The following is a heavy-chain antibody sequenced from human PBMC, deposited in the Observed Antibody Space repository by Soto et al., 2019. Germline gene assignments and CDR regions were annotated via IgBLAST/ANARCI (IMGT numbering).Heavy chain of an antibody. CDR1: GGSVSSGSYY. V-gene: IGHV4-61*01. CDR3: ARGQAFWTGYYRMPYYFDY. Sequence: QVQLQESGPGLVKPSETLSLTCTVSGGSVSSGSYYWSWIRQPPGKGLEYIGYLYYSGSTNYNPSLKSRVNISVDTPKNQFSLKLTSVTAADTAIYYCARGQAFWTGYYRMPYYFDYWGQGTLVTVSS. J-gene: IGHJ4*02. D-gene: IGHD3-3*01. CDR2: LYYSGST.